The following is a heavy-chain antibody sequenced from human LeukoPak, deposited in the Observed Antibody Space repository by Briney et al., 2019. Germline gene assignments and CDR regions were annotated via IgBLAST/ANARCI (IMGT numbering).Heavy chain of an antibody. CDR2: IWYDGSNK. V-gene: IGHV3-33*01. CDR3: ARDAEELWLLGPRVPNYYYGMDV. Sequence: GGSLRLSCAASGFTFSSYGMHWVRQAPGKGLEWVADIWYDGSNKYYADSVKGRFTISRDNSKNTLYLQMNSLRAEDTAVYYCARDAEELWLLGPRVPNYYYGMDVWGQGTTVTVSS. J-gene: IGHJ6*02. D-gene: IGHD5-18*01. CDR1: GFTFSSYG.